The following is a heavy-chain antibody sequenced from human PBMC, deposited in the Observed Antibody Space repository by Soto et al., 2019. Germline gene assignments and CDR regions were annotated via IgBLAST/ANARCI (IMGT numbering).Heavy chain of an antibody. CDR3: ARDYVAIVATISPNFDY. J-gene: IGHJ4*02. Sequence: VPVKVCSEASGYTFTSYGIRWVRQAPGQELELMGWFSAYNGNTIYAQKLQGRVTMTIDPSTSTAYMVLRSLRSDDMAVYYCARDYVAIVATISPNFDYWGQGTLVTVSS. D-gene: IGHD5-12*01. CDR2: FSAYNGNT. CDR1: GYTFTSYG. V-gene: IGHV1-18*03.